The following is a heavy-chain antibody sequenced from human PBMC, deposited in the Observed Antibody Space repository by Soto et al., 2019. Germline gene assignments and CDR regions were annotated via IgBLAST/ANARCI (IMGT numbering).Heavy chain of an antibody. CDR2: IYYSGST. CDR3: ARSLLFRVVWFDP. D-gene: IGHD2-21*01. V-gene: IGHV4-30-4*01. J-gene: IGHJ5*02. Sequence: PSETLSLTCTVSGGSISSGDYYWSWIRQPPGKGLEWIGYIYYSGSTYYNPSLKSRVTISVDTSKNQFSLKLSSVTAADTAVYYCARSLLFRVVWFDPWGQGTLVTVS. CDR1: GGSISSGDYY.